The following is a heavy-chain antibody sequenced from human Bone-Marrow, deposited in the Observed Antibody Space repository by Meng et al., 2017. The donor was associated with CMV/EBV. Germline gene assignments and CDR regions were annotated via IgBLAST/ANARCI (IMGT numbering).Heavy chain of an antibody. J-gene: IGHJ3*02. CDR1: GGSISSYY. D-gene: IGHD2-2*01. CDR2: IYYSGST. V-gene: IGHV4-59*01. CDR3: ARALYCSRTSCYLYAFDI. Sequence: SETLFLTCTVSGGSISSYYWSWIRQPPGKGLEWIGYIYYSGSTYYYPSLKSRVTISVDPSKNQFSLKLSSVTAADTAVYFCARALYCSRTSCYLYAFDIWGQGTMVTVSS.